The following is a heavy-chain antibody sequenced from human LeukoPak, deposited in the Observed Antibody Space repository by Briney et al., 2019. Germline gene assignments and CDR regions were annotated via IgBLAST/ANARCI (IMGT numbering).Heavy chain of an antibody. D-gene: IGHD3-22*01. V-gene: IGHV4-31*03. Sequence: SQTLSLTCTVSGGSISSGGYYWSWIRQHPGKGLEWIGYIYYSGSTYYNPSLKSRVTISVDTSKNQFSLKLSSVTAADTAVYYCARKYYCDSSGYYYDDAFDIWGQGTMVTVSS. CDR1: GGSISSGGYY. CDR2: IYYSGST. CDR3: ARKYYCDSSGYYYDDAFDI. J-gene: IGHJ3*02.